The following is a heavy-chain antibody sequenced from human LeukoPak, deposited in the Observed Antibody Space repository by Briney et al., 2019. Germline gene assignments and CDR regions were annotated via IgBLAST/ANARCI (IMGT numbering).Heavy chain of an antibody. D-gene: IGHD6-19*01. J-gene: IGHJ4*02. CDR2: ISSSSDYI. CDR3: ATILSDISGWYHFDH. CDR1: GFTFSSYS. V-gene: IGHV3-21*01. Sequence: PGGSLRLSCAASGFTFSSYSMNWVRQAPGKGLEWVSSISSSSDYIYYADSLKGRFTISGDNAKNSLYLQMNSLRAEDTAVYYCATILSDISGWYHFDHWGRGALVTVSS.